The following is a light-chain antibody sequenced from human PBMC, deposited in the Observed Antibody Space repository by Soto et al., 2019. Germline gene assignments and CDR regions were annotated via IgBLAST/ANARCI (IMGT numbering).Light chain of an antibody. Sequence: EIVLTQSPATLSLSPGERATLSCRASQSVSSDLAWYHQKPGQAPRLLIYGASTRATGIPARFSGSGTGTDFTLTISSLEPEDFAVYYCQQRSNWPPTFGQGTRLVIK. J-gene: IGKJ5*01. CDR1: QSVSSD. CDR2: GAS. V-gene: IGKV3-11*01. CDR3: QQRSNWPPT.